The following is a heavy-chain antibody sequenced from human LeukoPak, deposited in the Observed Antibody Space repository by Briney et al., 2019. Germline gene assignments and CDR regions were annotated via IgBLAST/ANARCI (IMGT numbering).Heavy chain of an antibody. V-gene: IGHV3-33*01. CDR2: IWSDGTNQ. Sequence: GGSLRLSCAASGFTFSHYGMHWVRQAPGKGLEWVSVIWSDGTNQFYADSVKGRFTISRDGSQKTVFLQMSSLRGEDTAIYYCARDAQRGFDYWGQGTLVTVSS. CDR3: ARDAQRGFDY. CDR1: GFTFSHYG. J-gene: IGHJ4*02.